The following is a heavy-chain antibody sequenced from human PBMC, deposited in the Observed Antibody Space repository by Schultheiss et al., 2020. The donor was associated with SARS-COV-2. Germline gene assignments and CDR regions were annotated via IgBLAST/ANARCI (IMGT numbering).Heavy chain of an antibody. Sequence: GESLKISCAASGFTFSSYSMNWVRQAPGKGLEWVSSISSSSSYIYYADSVKGRFTISRDNAKNSLYLQMNSLRAEDTAVYYCARRRYSSSSGWFDPWGQGTLVTVSS. CDR3: ARRRYSSSSGWFDP. V-gene: IGHV3-21*04. CDR1: GFTFSSYS. D-gene: IGHD6-6*01. J-gene: IGHJ5*02. CDR2: ISSSSSYI.